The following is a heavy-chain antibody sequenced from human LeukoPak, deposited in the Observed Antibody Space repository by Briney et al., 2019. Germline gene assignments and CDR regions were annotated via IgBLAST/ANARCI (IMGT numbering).Heavy chain of an antibody. CDR1: GFTFSSYW. CDR2: INSDGSST. CDR3: ASTPPYYDSSGYLDY. D-gene: IGHD3-22*01. Sequence: GGSLRLSCAASGFTFSSYWMHWVRQAPGKGLVWVSRINSDGSSTSYADSVKGRFTISRDNAKNTLYLQMNSLRAEDTAVYYCASTPPYYDSSGYLDYWGQGTLVTVSS. J-gene: IGHJ4*02. V-gene: IGHV3-74*01.